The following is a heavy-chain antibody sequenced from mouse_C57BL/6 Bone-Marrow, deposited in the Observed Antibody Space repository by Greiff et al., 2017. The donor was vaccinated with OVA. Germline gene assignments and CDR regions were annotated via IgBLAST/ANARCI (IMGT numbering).Heavy chain of an antibody. CDR2: INPSTGGT. Sequence: VQLQQSGPELVKPGASVKISCKASGYSFTGYYMNWVKQSPEKSLEWIGEINPSTGGTTYNQKFKAKATLTVDKSSSTAYMQLKSLTSEDSAVYYCARSDGYYKMDYWGQGTSVTVSS. V-gene: IGHV1-42*01. J-gene: IGHJ4*01. D-gene: IGHD2-3*01. CDR3: ARSDGYYKMDY. CDR1: GYSFTGYY.